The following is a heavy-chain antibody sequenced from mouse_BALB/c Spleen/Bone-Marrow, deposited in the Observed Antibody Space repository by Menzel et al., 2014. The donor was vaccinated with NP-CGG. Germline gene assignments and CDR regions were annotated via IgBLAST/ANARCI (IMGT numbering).Heavy chain of an antibody. CDR2: IYYSGTI. V-gene: IGHV3-5*02. D-gene: IGHD2-4*01. CDR3: ARDGGLRGYAMDY. Sequence: EVKLVESGPGLVKPSQTVSLTCTVTGISITTGNYRWSWIRQFPGNKLEWIGYIYYSGTITYNPSLTGRTTITRDTSKNQFFLEMNSLTAEDTATYYCARDGGLRGYAMDYWGQGTSVTVSS. CDR1: GISITTGNYR. J-gene: IGHJ4*01.